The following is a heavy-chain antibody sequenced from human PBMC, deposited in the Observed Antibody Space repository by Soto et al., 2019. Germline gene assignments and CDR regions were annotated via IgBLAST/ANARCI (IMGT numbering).Heavy chain of an antibody. CDR2: INPNSGGT. D-gene: IGHD3-22*01. Sequence: GASVKVSCKASGYTFTGYYMHWVRQAPGQGLEWMGWINPNSGGTNYAQKFQGWVTMTRDTSISTAYMELSRLRSDDTAVYYCARDDGVDGSGYRFDYWGQGTLVTVSS. J-gene: IGHJ4*02. V-gene: IGHV1-2*04. CDR1: GYTFTGYY. CDR3: ARDDGVDGSGYRFDY.